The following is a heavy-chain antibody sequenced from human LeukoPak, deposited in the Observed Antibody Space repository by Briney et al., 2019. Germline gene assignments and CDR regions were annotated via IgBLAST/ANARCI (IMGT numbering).Heavy chain of an antibody. V-gene: IGHV1-2*02. CDR2: INPNSGVT. D-gene: IGHD1-26*01. CDR3: ARMRDLVGTSPLGY. Sequence: ASVKVSCKGSGYTFAGCYMHWVRQAPGQGLEWMGWINPNSGVTNYAQKFQGRVAMTRDTSISTAYMELSSLRSDDTAVYYCARMRDLVGTSPLGYWGQGTLATVSS. CDR1: GYTFAGCY. J-gene: IGHJ4*02.